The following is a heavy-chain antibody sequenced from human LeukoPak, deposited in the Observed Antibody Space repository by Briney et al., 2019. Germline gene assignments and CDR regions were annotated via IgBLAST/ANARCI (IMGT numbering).Heavy chain of an antibody. CDR2: INPGDSNT. J-gene: IGHJ5*01. V-gene: IGHV5-51*01. Sequence: GESLKISFKGSGYRFTTYWLAWVRPMPGKGLEWMGIINPGDSNTKYSPSVQGQVTISVDKSIGTAYLQWNSLKASDTAIYYCARKNRTPLRNNWFDSWGQGTLVTVSS. D-gene: IGHD1-1*01. CDR1: GYRFTTYW. CDR3: ARKNRTPLRNNWFDS.